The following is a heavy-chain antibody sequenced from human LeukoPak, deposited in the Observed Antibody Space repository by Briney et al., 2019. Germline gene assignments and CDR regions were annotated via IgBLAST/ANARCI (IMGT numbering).Heavy chain of an antibody. CDR1: GFTFSSYA. D-gene: IGHD2-2*01. J-gene: IGHJ4*02. V-gene: IGHV3-23*01. Sequence: GGSLRLSCAASGFTFSSYAMSWVRQAPGKGLEWVSAISGGGGSTYNADSVKGRFSVSRDNSKNTLYLQMSSLRAEDTAIYFCAKDGEGEVPTAIGYWGQGTLVTVSS. CDR2: ISGGGGST. CDR3: AKDGEGEVPTAIGY.